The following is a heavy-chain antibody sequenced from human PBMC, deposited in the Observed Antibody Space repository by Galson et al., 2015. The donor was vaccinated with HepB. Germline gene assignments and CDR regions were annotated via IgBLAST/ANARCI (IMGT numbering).Heavy chain of an antibody. CDR3: ARLRVTGTPFDY. D-gene: IGHD1-20*01. J-gene: IGHJ4*02. CDR2: IYYSGST. Sequence: SCKASGGSISSSSYYWGWIRQPPGKGLEWIGSIYYSGSTYYNPSLKSRVTISVDTSKNQFSLKLSSVTAADTAVYYCARLRVTGTPFDYWGQGTLVTVSS. CDR1: GGSISSSSYY. V-gene: IGHV4-39*01.